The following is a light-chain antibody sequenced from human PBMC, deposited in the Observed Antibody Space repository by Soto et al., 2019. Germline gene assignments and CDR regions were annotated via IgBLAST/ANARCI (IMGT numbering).Light chain of an antibody. CDR3: QSHDSSLSSYV. CDR1: SFNIGRNP. J-gene: IGLJ1*01. Sequence: QSVLTQPPSASGTPGQRVTISCSGSSFNIGRNPVNWYQQFPGTAPKLLIYGNSNRPSGVPDRFSGSKSGTSAALAITGLQAEDEADYYCQSHDSSLSSYVFGTGTKLTVL. CDR2: GNS. V-gene: IGLV1-40*01.